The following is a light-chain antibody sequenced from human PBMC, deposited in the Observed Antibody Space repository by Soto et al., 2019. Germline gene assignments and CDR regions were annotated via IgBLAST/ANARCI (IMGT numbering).Light chain of an antibody. CDR2: EVS. CDR3: SSYTYSSTPYV. Sequence: QSALTQPASVSGSPGQSITISCTGTSSDVGNYNYVSWYQHHPGKAPKRMIYEVSNRPSGVSNRFSGSKSGNTASLTISGLQAEDEADYYCSSYTYSSTPYVFGTGTKLTVL. CDR1: SSDVGNYNY. J-gene: IGLJ1*01. V-gene: IGLV2-14*01.